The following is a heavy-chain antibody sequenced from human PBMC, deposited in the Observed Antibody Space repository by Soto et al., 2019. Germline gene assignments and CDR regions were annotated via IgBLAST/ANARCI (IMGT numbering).Heavy chain of an antibody. V-gene: IGHV4-59*01. D-gene: IGHD2-2*01. CDR1: GGSISSYY. J-gene: IGHJ5*02. CDR3: ARDLGYCSSTSCYPWFDP. Sequence: SETLSLTCTVSGGSISSYYWSWIRQPPGRGLEWIGYIYYSGSPNYNPSLKSRVTISVDTSKNQFSLKLSSVTAADTAVYYCARDLGYCSSTSCYPWFDPCGQGTLVTVSS. CDR2: IYYSGSP.